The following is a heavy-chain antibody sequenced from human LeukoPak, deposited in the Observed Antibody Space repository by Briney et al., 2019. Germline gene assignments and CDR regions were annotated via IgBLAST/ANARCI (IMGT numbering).Heavy chain of an antibody. V-gene: IGHV3-53*01. J-gene: IGHJ6*04. CDR1: GFTVGSNY. D-gene: IGHD3-10*01. CDR3: AREFVHRRGYYYYGMDV. Sequence: GGSLRLSCAASGFTVGSNYMSWVRQAPGKGLEWVSVIYSGGSTYYADSVKGRFTISRDNSKNTLYLQMNSLRAEDTAVYYCAREFVHRRGYYYYGMDVWGKGTTVTVSS. CDR2: IYSGGST.